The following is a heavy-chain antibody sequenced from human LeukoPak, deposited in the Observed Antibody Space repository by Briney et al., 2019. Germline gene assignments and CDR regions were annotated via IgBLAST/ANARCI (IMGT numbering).Heavy chain of an antibody. CDR1: GFTFGSYA. Sequence: GGSLRLSCAASGFTFGSYAMTWVRQAPGKGLEWVSVISGIGVATYYADSVKGRFTISRDNSKNTLYLQMNGLRAEDTAVYYCAKASWVSNADAVLWGQGTLVTVSS. J-gene: IGHJ4*02. CDR3: AKASWVSNADAVL. D-gene: IGHD3-16*01. CDR2: ISGIGVAT. V-gene: IGHV3-23*01.